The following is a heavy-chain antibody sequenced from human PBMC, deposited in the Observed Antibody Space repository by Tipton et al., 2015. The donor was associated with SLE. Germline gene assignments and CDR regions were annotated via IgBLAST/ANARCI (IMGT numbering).Heavy chain of an antibody. CDR3: ARGGTDDGRNPFDP. J-gene: IGHJ5*02. D-gene: IGHD4-23*01. CDR2: IYYSGST. Sequence: PGLVKPSETLSLTCTVSGGSISSSSYYWGWIRQPPGKGLEWIGSIYYSGSTYYNPPLKSRVTISVDTSKNQFSLNLRSVTAADTAVYYCARGGTDDGRNPFDPWSQGTLVTVSS. V-gene: IGHV4-39*07. CDR1: GGSISSSSYY.